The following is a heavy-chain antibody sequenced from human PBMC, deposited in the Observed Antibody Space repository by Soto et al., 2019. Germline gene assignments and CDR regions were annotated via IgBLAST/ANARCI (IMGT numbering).Heavy chain of an antibody. CDR1: GFAFSRYG. Sequence: RLSGAASGFAFSRYGMNWIRQAPGKGLEWVSSISSSTSYIYYADSVKGRFSISRDNAKKILYLEMYALRTDDTAVYYCARDPSEGRVGNWFESWGQGXLVTVYS. CDR3: ARDPSEGRVGNWFES. CDR2: ISSSTSYI. D-gene: IGHD1-26*01. J-gene: IGHJ5*01. V-gene: IGHV3-21*01.